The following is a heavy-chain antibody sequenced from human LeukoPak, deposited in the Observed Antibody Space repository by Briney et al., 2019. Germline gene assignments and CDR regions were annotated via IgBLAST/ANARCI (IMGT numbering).Heavy chain of an antibody. CDR3: AKGLAYFDSRGYLFDY. CDR2: ISGSGGST. V-gene: IGHV3-23*01. D-gene: IGHD3-22*01. J-gene: IGHJ4*02. CDR1: GFTFSSYA. Sequence: GGSLRLSCVASGFTFSSYAMSWVRQPPGKGLEWVSAISGSGGSTYYADSVKGRFTISRDNYKNTLYLQMNSRRVEDTAVYYCAKGLAYFDSRGYLFDYWGQGTLVTVSS.